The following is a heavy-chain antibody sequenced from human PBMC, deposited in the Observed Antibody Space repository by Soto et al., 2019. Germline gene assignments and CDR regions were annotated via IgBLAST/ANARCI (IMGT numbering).Heavy chain of an antibody. J-gene: IGHJ4*02. Sequence: SETLSLTCAVSGGSISCSYYYWAWLRQSPGKGPEWIGSVFYTGFTSYNPSLESRVSVSGDTSKRQFSLKLSAVTAADTAVYYCATYQKGYNWNYVDNGGQGARVTVSS. CDR1: GGSISCSYYY. D-gene: IGHD1-20*01. CDR3: ATYQKGYNWNYVDN. V-gene: IGHV4-39*01. CDR2: VFYTGFT.